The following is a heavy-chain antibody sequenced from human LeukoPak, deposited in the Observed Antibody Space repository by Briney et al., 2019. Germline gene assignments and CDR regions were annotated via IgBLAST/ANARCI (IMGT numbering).Heavy chain of an antibody. CDR2: ISYDGSWK. D-gene: IGHD5-12*01. J-gene: IGHJ4*02. V-gene: IGHV3-30-3*01. Sequence: PGRSLRLSCAASGLTFSTYAMHWARQAPGKGLEWVAVISYDGSWKNYADPAKGRFTISRDNSRNTLYLQMNSLRAEDTALYYCAREFTEDSGYDKFFDYWDEGALVTVSS. CDR3: AREFTEDSGYDKFFDY. CDR1: GLTFSTYA.